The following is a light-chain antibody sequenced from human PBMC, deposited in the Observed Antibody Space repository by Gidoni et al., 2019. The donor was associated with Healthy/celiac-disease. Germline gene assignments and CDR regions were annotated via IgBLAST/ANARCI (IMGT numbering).Light chain of an antibody. CDR2: WAS. V-gene: IGKV4-1*01. CDR3: QQYYSTPPT. J-gene: IGKJ5*01. Sequence: DIVMTQSPDSLAVSLGERATINCKSSQSVLYSSNNKNYLAWYQQKTGQPPKLLIYWASTRESGVPDRFSGSGSGTDFTLTIISLQAEDVAVYYCQQYYSTPPTFGQXTRLEIK. CDR1: QSVLYSSNNKNY.